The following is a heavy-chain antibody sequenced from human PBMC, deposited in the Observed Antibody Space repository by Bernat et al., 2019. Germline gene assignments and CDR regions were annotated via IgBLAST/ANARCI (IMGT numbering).Heavy chain of an antibody. V-gene: IGHV3-23*04. Sequence: DVQLVESGGGLVQPGGSLRLSCAASGFPFIDYAMTWVRQPPGKGLEWVSGVRGYGGQADYAGSVKGRFTVYRDNSKNTLSVQMNGLTAEDTAIYYCAKARGSGSSCYNFDHWGQGVLVTVSS. J-gene: IGHJ4*02. CDR1: GFPFIDYA. D-gene: IGHD3-10*01. CDR2: VRGYGGQA. CDR3: AKARGSGSSCYNFDH.